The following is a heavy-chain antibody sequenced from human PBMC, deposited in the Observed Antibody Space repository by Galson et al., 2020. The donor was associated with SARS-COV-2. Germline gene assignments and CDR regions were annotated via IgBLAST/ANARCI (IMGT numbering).Heavy chain of an antibody. CDR2: IYYSGST. V-gene: IGHV4-39*01. CDR1: GGSISSSSYY. D-gene: IGHD4-17*01. CDR3: ARVGLTTVTIIWFDP. Sequence: SETLSLTCTVSGGSISSSSYYWGWIRQPPGKGLEWIGSIYYSGSTYYNPSLKSRVTISVDTSKNQFSLKLSSVTAADTAVYYCARVGLTTVTIIWFDPWGQGTLVTVSS. J-gene: IGHJ5*02.